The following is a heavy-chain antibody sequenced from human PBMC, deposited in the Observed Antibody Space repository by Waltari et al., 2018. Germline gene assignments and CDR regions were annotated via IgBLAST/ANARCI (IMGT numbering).Heavy chain of an antibody. V-gene: IGHV3-74*03. CDR1: GFTFSGYW. Sequence: EVQLVESGGGVVQPGGSLRLSCAASGFTFSGYWMHWVRHVPGKGLAWVARINEDGAIITYADFVKGRFTISRDNAKNTLHLVMESLRVEDTAVYYCVRDHRHGFDVWGQGTMVTVSS. J-gene: IGHJ3*01. CDR2: INEDGAII. CDR3: VRDHRHGFDV.